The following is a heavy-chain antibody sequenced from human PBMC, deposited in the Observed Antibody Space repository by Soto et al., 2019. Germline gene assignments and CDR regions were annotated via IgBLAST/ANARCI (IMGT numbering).Heavy chain of an antibody. Sequence: GASVKVSCKASGYTFTSYDINWVRQATGQGLEWMGWMNPNSGNTGYAQKFQGRVTMTRNTSISTAYMELSSLRSEDTAVYYCARGPNYDFVSGQRPYYYYYMDVWGKGTTVTVSS. V-gene: IGHV1-8*01. CDR2: MNPNSGNT. CDR1: GYTFTSYD. D-gene: IGHD3-3*01. J-gene: IGHJ6*03. CDR3: ARGPNYDFVSGQRPYYYYYMDV.